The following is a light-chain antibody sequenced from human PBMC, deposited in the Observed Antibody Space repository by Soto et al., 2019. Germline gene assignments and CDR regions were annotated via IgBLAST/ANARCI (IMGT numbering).Light chain of an antibody. Sequence: EIVMTQSPATLSVSPGERATLSCRASQSVSSNLAWYQQKPGQAPRLLICGASTRATGIPARFSGGVSGTEFTLTISSLQSEDFAVYYCQQYNNWPWTFGQGTKVEIK. V-gene: IGKV3-15*01. J-gene: IGKJ1*01. CDR2: GAS. CDR3: QQYNNWPWT. CDR1: QSVSSN.